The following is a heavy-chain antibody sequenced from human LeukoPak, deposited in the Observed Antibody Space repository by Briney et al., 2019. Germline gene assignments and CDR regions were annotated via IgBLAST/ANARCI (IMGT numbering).Heavy chain of an antibody. CDR2: ISGSGGGT. J-gene: IGHJ4*02. V-gene: IGHV3-23*01. Sequence: RAGGSLRLSCAASGFTFSSYAIYWVRQAPGKGLEWVSGISGSGGGTYFADSVKGRFTISRDNAKNLVYLQMNSLRAEDTAVYHCARFGYVAAVDVWGQGTPVTVSS. CDR1: GFTFSSYA. CDR3: ARFGYVAAVDV. D-gene: IGHD2-15*01.